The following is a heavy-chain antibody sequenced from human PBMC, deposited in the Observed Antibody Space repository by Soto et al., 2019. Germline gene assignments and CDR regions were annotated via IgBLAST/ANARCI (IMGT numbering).Heavy chain of an antibody. V-gene: IGHV1-69*06. CDR1: GGTFSSYA. D-gene: IGHD2-15*01. J-gene: IGHJ3*02. Sequence: SVKVSCKASGGTFSSYAISWVRQAPGQGLEWMGGIIPIFGTANYAQKFQGRVTITADTSISTAYMELSSLRSDDTAVYYCARDQGSGGSCYDIWGQGTMVTVSS. CDR2: IIPIFGTA. CDR3: ARDQGSGGSCYDI.